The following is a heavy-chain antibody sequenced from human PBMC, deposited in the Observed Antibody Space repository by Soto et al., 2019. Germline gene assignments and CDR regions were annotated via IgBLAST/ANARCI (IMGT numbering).Heavy chain of an antibody. CDR3: ARDGGDYVWGSDPYNIQGMDV. V-gene: IGHV4-31*03. CDR2: IYYSGST. Sequence: SETLSLTCTVSGGSISSGGYYWSWIRQHPGKGLEWIGYIYYSGSTYYNPSLKSRVTISVDTSKNQFSLKLSSVTAADTAVYYCARDGGDYVWGSDPYNIQGMDVCGNGTMFT. J-gene: IGHJ6*01. D-gene: IGHD3-16*01. CDR1: GGSISSGGYY.